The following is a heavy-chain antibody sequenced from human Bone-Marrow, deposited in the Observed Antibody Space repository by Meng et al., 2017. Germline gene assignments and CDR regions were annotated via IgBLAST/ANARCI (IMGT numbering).Heavy chain of an antibody. J-gene: IGHJ4*02. CDR3: ASRPYGDYYFDY. CDR2: ISSSGSTI. CDR1: GFIFSSYE. V-gene: IGHV3-48*03. D-gene: IGHD4-17*01. Sequence: GESLKISCAASGFIFSSYEMNWVRQAPGKGLEWVSYISSSGSTIYYADSVKGRFTISRDNAKNSLYLQMNSLRAEDTAVYYCASRPYGDYYFDYWGQGTLVTVSS.